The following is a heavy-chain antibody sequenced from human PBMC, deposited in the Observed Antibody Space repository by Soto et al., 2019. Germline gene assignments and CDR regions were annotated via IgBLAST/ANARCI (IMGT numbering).Heavy chain of an antibody. CDR2: ICGSGGST. V-gene: IGHV3-23*01. CDR3: AKGPGDYAWKQNAFDI. Sequence: EVQLLESGGGLVQPGGSLSLSCAASGFTFSSYAMSWVRQAPGKGLEWISAICGSGGSTYYADSVKGRFTISRDNSKNTRYRQMRSLRAVDTAVYYCAKGPGDYAWKQNAFDIWGQGRMVIVSS. J-gene: IGHJ3*02. D-gene: IGHD4-17*01. CDR1: GFTFSSYA.